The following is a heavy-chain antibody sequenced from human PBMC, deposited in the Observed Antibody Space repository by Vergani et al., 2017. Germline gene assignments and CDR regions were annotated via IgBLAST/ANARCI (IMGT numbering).Heavy chain of an antibody. J-gene: IGHJ4*02. Sequence: EVQLVESGGGLIHPGGSLRLSCAASGFTFNIYAMSWVRQAPGKGLEWVSTITYNGGRTYYADSVTGRFTISRDNSKNTLFLQLKTLRAEDTGVYYCAKDYNIMGALHYWGQGTLVAVSS. V-gene: IGHV3-23*04. D-gene: IGHD5-12*01. CDR1: GFTFNIYA. CDR2: ITYNGGRT. CDR3: AKDYNIMGALHY.